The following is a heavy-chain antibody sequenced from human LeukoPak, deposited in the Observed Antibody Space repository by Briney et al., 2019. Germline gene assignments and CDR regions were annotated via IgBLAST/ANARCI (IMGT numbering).Heavy chain of an antibody. CDR1: GFTFSSYE. CDR2: ISSSGSTI. Sequence: PGGSLRLSCAASGFTFSSYEMNWVRQAPGKGLEWVSYISSSGSTIYYADSVKGRFTISRDNSKNTLYLQMNSLRAEDTAVYYCAKRVAVAGPENNWFDPWGQGTLVTVSS. V-gene: IGHV3-48*03. CDR3: AKRVAVAGPENNWFDP. D-gene: IGHD6-19*01. J-gene: IGHJ5*02.